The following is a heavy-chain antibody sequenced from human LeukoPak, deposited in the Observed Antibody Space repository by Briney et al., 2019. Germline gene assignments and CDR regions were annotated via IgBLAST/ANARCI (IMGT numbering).Heavy chain of an antibody. D-gene: IGHD5-12*01. CDR3: ARVGGLYSGYDRVFDY. V-gene: IGHV4-34*01. CDR1: GESFSGYH. J-gene: IGHJ4*02. Sequence: SETLSLTCAVYGESFSGYHWSWIRQPPGKGLEWIGEINHSGSTNYNPSLKSRVTISVDTSKNQFSLKLSSVTAADTAVYYCARVGGLYSGYDRVFDYWAREPWSPSPQ. CDR2: INHSGST.